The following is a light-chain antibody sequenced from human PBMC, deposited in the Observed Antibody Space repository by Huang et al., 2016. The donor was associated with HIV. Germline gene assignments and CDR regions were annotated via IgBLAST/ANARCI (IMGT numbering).Light chain of an antibody. CDR1: QDIDTS. CDR2: DAS. Sequence: EIVLTQSPATLSWYPGERVTLFCRASQDIDTSLAWYQQKPGQAPSLLIYDASQRVTGVPGRFTGSGSGTEFALTINSLEFDDFAIYYCQQRKSWLTFGGGTKVEVK. V-gene: IGKV3D-11*01. J-gene: IGKJ4*01. CDR3: QQRKSWLT.